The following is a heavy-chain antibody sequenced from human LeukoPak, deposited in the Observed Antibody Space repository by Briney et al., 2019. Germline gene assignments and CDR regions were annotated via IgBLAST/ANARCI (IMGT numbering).Heavy chain of an antibody. J-gene: IGHJ4*02. CDR2: ISAGGGST. D-gene: IGHD6-13*01. V-gene: IGHV3-23*01. CDR1: GFTVSSNY. CDR3: AKDAAGPEY. Sequence: GGSLRLSCAASGFTVSSNYMSWVRQAPGKGLFWVSGISAGGGSTYYADSVKGRFTISRDNSRNTLYLQMNSLRAEDTAVYYCAKDAAGPEYWGQGTLVTVSS.